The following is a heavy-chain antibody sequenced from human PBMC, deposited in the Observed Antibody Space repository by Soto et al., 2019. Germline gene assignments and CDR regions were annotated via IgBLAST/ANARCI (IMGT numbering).Heavy chain of an antibody. CDR2: ISAYNGNT. J-gene: IGHJ5*02. CDR3: ARGGVGYCSGGSCPRSWFDP. V-gene: IGHV1-18*01. CDR1: GYTFTNYG. D-gene: IGHD2-15*01. Sequence: QVQLVQSGAEVKKPGASVKVSCKASGYTFTNYGISWVRQAPGQGLEWMGWISAYNGNTDYAQKLQGRVTMTTDTSXXTXYXXLRSLRSDDTAVYYCARGGVGYCSGGSCPRSWFDPWGQGTLVTVSS.